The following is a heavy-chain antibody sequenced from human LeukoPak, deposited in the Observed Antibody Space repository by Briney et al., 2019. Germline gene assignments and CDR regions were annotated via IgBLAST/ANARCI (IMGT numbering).Heavy chain of an antibody. CDR2: IRYDGSNK. D-gene: IGHD3-16*01. V-gene: IGHV3-30*02. Sequence: GGSLRLSCAASGFTLSNYGMHWVRQAPGKGLEWVAFIRYDGSNKYYTDSVKGRFTISRDNSKNTLYLQMNSLRVEDTAVYYCANPGGGFDYWGQGTLVTVSS. J-gene: IGHJ4*02. CDR1: GFTLSNYG. CDR3: ANPGGGFDY.